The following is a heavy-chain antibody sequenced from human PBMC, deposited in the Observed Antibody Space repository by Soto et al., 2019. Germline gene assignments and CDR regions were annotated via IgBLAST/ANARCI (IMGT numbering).Heavy chain of an antibody. CDR1: GYTFTDYY. CDR3: ARDPIGGGAPYYCDY. Sequence: ASVKVSCKASGYTFTDYYLHCLLQSPLQGLDWVGCINTHSGGTNFAQRFQGRVTMTRDTSISTAYMELSGLRSDDTAVYYCARDPIGGGAPYYCDYWGQGTLVTVSS. V-gene: IGHV1-2*02. J-gene: IGHJ4*02. D-gene: IGHD3-10*01. CDR2: INTHSGGT.